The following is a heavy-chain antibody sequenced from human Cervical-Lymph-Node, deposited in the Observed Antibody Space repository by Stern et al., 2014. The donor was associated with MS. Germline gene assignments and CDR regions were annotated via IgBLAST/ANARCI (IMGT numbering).Heavy chain of an antibody. CDR2: ISYDGSNK. D-gene: IGHD4-23*01. CDR1: GFIFRSYA. CDR3: ARGPSTTGGAFQH. J-gene: IGHJ1*01. V-gene: IGHV3-30*04. Sequence: VQLVESGGGVVQPGRSLRLSCAASGFIFRSYAMHWVRQAPGKGLEWVAIISYDGSNKYYADSVKGRFTISRDNSKNTLYLQMNSLRAEDTAVYYCARGPSTTGGAFQHWGQGTLVTVSS.